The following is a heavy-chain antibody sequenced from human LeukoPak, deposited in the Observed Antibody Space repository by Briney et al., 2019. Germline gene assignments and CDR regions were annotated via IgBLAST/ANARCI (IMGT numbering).Heavy chain of an antibody. D-gene: IGHD2-21*02. CDR3: ARAHVRYCGGDCYTAHFDY. V-gene: IGHV4-59*01. Sequence: SETLSLTCTVSSGSISNDYWNWIRQPPGKGLEWIGFIFYSGGTNYNPSLKSRVTISLDTSKNQFSLKLSSVTAADTAVYYCARAHVRYCGGDCYTAHFDYWGRGTLITVSS. CDR2: IFYSGGT. CDR1: SGSISNDY. J-gene: IGHJ4*02.